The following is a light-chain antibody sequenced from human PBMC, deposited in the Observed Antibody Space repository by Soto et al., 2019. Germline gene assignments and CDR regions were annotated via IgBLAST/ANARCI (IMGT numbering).Light chain of an antibody. CDR3: LQDYNYPYI. CDR2: AAS. J-gene: IGKJ2*01. Sequence: AVQMTQSPSSLSASVGDRVTITCRASQGIRNDLGWYQQKPGRAPKLLIYAASSLQSGVPSRFSGSGSGTDFTLTISSLQPEDFATYYCLQDYNYPYIFGQGTKVDIK. CDR1: QGIRND. V-gene: IGKV1-6*01.